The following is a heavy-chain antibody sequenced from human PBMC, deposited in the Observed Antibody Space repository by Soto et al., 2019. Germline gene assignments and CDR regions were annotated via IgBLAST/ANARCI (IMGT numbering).Heavy chain of an antibody. J-gene: IGHJ5*02. D-gene: IGHD3-22*01. Sequence: SETLSLTCTVSGGSISSGDYYWSWIRQHPGKGLEWIGTIYFSGTTYYNPSLKSRVTISVDTSKNQFSLNLSSVTAADTAVYYCARRDRSGFSYWLDTWGQGTLVTVSS. V-gene: IGHV4-31*03. CDR1: GGSISSGDYY. CDR3: ARRDRSGFSYWLDT. CDR2: IYFSGTT.